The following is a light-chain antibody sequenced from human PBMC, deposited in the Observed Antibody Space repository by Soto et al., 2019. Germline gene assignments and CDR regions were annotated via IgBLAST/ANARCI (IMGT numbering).Light chain of an antibody. Sequence: ALTQPASVSGSPGQSITISCTGTSSDVGGYNYVSWYQQHPDKAPKLMIYDVSNRPSGVSNRFSGSKSGNTASLTISGLQADDEADYYCSSYTSSSTRVFGTGTKLTVL. V-gene: IGLV2-14*03. CDR1: SSDVGGYNY. CDR3: SSYTSSSTRV. CDR2: DVS. J-gene: IGLJ1*01.